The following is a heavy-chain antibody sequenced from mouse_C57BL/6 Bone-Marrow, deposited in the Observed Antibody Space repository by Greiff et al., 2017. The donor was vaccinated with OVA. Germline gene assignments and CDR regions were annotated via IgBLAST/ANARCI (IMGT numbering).Heavy chain of an antibody. CDR2: ISDGGSYT. CDR1: GFTFSSYA. V-gene: IGHV5-4*01. J-gene: IGHJ3*01. Sequence: EVKLMESGGGLVKPGGSLKLSCAASGFTFSSYAMSWVRQTPEKRLEWVATISDGGSYTYYPDNVKGRFTISRDNAKNNLYLQMSHLKSEDTAMYYCARDGIYYSNYGYWGQGTLVTVSA. D-gene: IGHD2-5*01. CDR3: ARDGIYYSNYGY.